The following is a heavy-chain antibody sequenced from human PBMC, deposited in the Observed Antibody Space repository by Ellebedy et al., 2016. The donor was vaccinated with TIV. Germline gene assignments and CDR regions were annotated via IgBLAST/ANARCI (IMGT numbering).Heavy chain of an antibody. D-gene: IGHD1-1*01. Sequence: SLKISCAASGFTFDDYAMHWVRQAPGKGLEWVSGISWNSGSIGYADSVKGRFTISRDNSRNTLYLQMNSLRVEDTGVYYCARYTTGVDFDYWGQGTLVTVSS. CDR2: ISWNSGSI. CDR3: ARYTTGVDFDY. J-gene: IGHJ4*02. V-gene: IGHV3-9*01. CDR1: GFTFDDYA.